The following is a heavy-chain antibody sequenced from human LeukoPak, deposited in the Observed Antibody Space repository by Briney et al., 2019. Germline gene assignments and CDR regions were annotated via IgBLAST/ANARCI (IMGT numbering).Heavy chain of an antibody. CDR2: ISYDGSNK. Sequence: PGGSLRLSCAASGFTFSSYAMHWVRQAPGKGLEWVAVISYDGSNKYYADSVKGRFTISRDNSKNTLYLQMNSLRAEDTAVYYCASEGEGDYSPHWFDPWGQGTLVTVSS. D-gene: IGHD4-17*01. CDR1: GFTFSSYA. J-gene: IGHJ5*02. V-gene: IGHV3-30-3*01. CDR3: ASEGEGDYSPHWFDP.